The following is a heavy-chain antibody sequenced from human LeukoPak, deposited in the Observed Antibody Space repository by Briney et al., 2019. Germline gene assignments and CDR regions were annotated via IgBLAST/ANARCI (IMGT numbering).Heavy chain of an antibody. V-gene: IGHV3-30-3*01. CDR2: ISYDGSNK. D-gene: IGHD3-22*01. J-gene: IGHJ6*02. CDR3: ARDRYYYDTSGYWGREENYYYYYGMDV. CDR1: GFTFSSYA. Sequence: GGSLRLSCAASGFTFSSYAIHWVRQAPGKGLEWVAVISYDGSNKYYGDSVKGRFSISRDNSKNTLSLQMNSLRAEDTAVYFCARDRYYYDTSGYWGREENYYYYYGMDVWGRGTTVTVSS.